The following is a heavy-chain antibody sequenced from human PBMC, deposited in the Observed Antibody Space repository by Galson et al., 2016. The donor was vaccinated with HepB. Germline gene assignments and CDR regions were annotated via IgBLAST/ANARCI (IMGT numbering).Heavy chain of an antibody. D-gene: IGHD3-3*01. V-gene: IGHV1-2*02. CDR3: ARGQDFWSGYLDGYFDY. Sequence: SVKVSCKASGYFFTGHYIHWVRQAPGLGLEWMGWINPNSGDTKYAQTFQGRVIMTRDTSISTAYMELSRLHSDDSAVYYCARGQDFWSGYLDGYFDYWGQGGLVTVSS. CDR1: GYFFTGHY. CDR2: INPNSGDT. J-gene: IGHJ4*02.